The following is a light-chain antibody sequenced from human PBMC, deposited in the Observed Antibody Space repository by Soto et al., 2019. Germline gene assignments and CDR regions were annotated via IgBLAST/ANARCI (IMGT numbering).Light chain of an antibody. CDR1: QDIRYD. Sequence: DVQMTQSPSSLSASVGDRVTITCRASQDIRYDLGWCQLKTGKAPRRLFYGASNLLSVVPSRFSGSGSGTQFTLTIITLQKEEWATDYCLQYQCYRRTFGPGTPVEI. J-gene: IGKJ1*01. CDR3: LQYQCYRRT. CDR2: GAS. V-gene: IGKV1-17*01.